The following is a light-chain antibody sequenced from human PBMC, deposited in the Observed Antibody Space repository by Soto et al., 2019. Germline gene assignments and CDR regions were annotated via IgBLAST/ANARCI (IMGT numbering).Light chain of an antibody. Sequence: DIQMTQSPSSVSASVGDRVTITCRASQRISTWLAWYQQKPGKAPKLLIYAASRLQSAIPSRFSGRGSATEFNLTISSLQPEDFATYFCQQTDSFPLTCGGGTKVEIK. CDR2: AAS. CDR3: QQTDSFPLT. J-gene: IGKJ4*01. CDR1: QRISTW. V-gene: IGKV1-12*01.